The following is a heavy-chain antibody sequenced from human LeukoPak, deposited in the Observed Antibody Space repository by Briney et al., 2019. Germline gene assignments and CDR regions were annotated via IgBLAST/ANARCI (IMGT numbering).Heavy chain of an antibody. CDR2: IIPIFATA. V-gene: IGHV1-69*13. CDR1: GGTFSSYA. Sequence: SVKVSCKASGGTFSSYATSWVRQAPGQGLEWMGGIIPIFATANYAQKFQGRVTITADESTSTAYMELSSLRSEDTAMYYCARGPITTRSHFDYWGQGTLVTVSS. CDR3: ARGPITTRSHFDY. J-gene: IGHJ4*02. D-gene: IGHD3-22*01.